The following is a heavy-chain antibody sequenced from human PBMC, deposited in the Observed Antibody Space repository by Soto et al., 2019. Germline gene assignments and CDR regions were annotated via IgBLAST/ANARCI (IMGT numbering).Heavy chain of an antibody. V-gene: IGHV4-59*08. CDR1: GGSISSYY. CDR2: IYYSVST. CDR3: AGLEAGYCSGGSCYDLYFDY. J-gene: IGHJ4*02. Sequence: PSETLSLTCTVSGGSISSYYWSWIRQPPGKGLDWIVFIYYSVSTNYNSSLKSRVTISVDTSKNQFFLKLSSVTAADTAVYYCAGLEAGYCSGGSCYDLYFDYWGQGTLVTVSS. D-gene: IGHD2-15*01.